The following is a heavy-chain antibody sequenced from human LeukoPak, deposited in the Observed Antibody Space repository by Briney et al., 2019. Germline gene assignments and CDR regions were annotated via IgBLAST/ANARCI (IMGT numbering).Heavy chain of an antibody. V-gene: IGHV3-53*01. J-gene: IGHJ5*02. CDR2: IYSGGKI. Sequence: GGSLRLSCAASGFTVSSDYMSWVRQAPGKGLEWVSVIYSGGKIYYADSVKGRFTISRDNSKNTLYLQMSSLRAEDTAVYYCARGQSDGPRFDPWGQGTLVTVSS. CDR1: GFTVSSDY. D-gene: IGHD5-24*01. CDR3: ARGQSDGPRFDP.